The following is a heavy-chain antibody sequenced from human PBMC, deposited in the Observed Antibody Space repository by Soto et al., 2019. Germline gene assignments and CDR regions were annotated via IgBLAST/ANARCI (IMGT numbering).Heavy chain of an antibody. CDR2: INPNSGGT. D-gene: IGHD1-26*01. J-gene: IGHJ4*02. V-gene: IGHV1-2*04. CDR3: ARAEEPGPYYFDY. CDR1: GYTFTGYY. Sequence: ASVKVSCKASGYTFTGYYMHWVRQAPGQGLEWMGWINPNSGGTNYAQKFQGWVTMTRDTSISTAYMELSRLRSDDTAVYYCARAEEPGPYYFDYWGQGTLVTVSS.